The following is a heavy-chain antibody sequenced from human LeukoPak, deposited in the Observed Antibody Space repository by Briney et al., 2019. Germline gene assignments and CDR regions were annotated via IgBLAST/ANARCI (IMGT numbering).Heavy chain of an antibody. CDR3: ARTTMA. CDR1: GFTFSSYA. CDR2: LSYDGSNK. D-gene: IGHD3-10*01. J-gene: IGHJ4*02. V-gene: IGHV3-30*01. Sequence: GGSLRLSCAASGFTFSSYAMHWVRQAPGKGLEWVAVLSYDGSNKYYADSVKGRFTISRDNSKNTLYLQMNSLRAEDTAVYYCARTTMAWGQGTLVTVSS.